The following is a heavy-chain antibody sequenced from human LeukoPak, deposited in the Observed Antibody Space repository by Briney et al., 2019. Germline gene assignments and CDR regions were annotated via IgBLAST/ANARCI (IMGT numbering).Heavy chain of an antibody. CDR3: VKGRIEGVIIDAFDI. CDR1: GFSFSTNA. CDR2: IISNGGST. D-gene: IGHD3-10*01. V-gene: IGHV3-64D*06. J-gene: IGHJ3*02. Sequence: GGSLRLSCSASGFSFSTNAMHWVRQAPGKGLEYVSAIISNGGSTYYAESVKGRFTISGDNSKNMVFLQMSSLRAEDTAAYYCVKGRIEGVIIDAFDIWGQGTVVTVSS.